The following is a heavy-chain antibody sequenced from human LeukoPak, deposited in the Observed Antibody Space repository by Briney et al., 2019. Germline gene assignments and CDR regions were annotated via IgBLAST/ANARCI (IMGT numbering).Heavy chain of an antibody. CDR3: AREMEGDYGSGTFFDL. CDR1: EFVFSDYY. CDR2: ISDSGSTI. D-gene: IGHD3-10*01. V-gene: IGHV3-11*01. J-gene: IGHJ4*02. Sequence: RGSLRLSCAAPEFVFSDYYMSWIRQAPGKGLEWVSYISDSGSTIYYADSVKGRFTISRDNVKNSLYLQMNGLRAEDTAVYYCAREMEGDYGSGTFFDLWGQGNMVTVSS.